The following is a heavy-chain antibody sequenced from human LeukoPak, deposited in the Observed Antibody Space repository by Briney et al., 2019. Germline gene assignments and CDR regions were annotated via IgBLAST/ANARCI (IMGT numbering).Heavy chain of an antibody. CDR3: ARRNYYDSSGMGAFDI. J-gene: IGHJ3*02. V-gene: IGHV4-39*01. CDR1: GGSISSSSYY. Sequence: PSETLSLTCTVSGGSISSSSYYWSWIRQPPGKGLEWIGSIYYSGSTYYNPSLKSRVTISVDTSKNQFSLKLSSVTAADTAVYYCARRNYYDSSGMGAFDIWGQGTMVTVSS. D-gene: IGHD3-22*01. CDR2: IYYSGST.